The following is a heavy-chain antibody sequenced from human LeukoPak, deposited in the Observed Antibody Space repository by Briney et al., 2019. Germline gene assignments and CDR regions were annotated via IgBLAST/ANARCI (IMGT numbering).Heavy chain of an antibody. CDR3: AAIVVPAAPYGYFDL. J-gene: IGHJ2*01. CDR1: GGSTSSSSYY. CDR2: IYYSGST. V-gene: IGHV4-39*01. D-gene: IGHD2-2*01. Sequence: SETLSLTCTVSGGSTSSSSYYWGWIRQPPGKGLEWVGSIYYSGSTYYNPSLKSRVTISIDTSKSQFSLKLSSVTAADTAVYYCAAIVVPAAPYGYFDLWGRGTLVTVSS.